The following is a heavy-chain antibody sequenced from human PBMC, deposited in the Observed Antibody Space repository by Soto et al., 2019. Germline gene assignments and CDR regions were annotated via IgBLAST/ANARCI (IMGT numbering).Heavy chain of an antibody. CDR2: INQDGSAK. J-gene: IGHJ4*02. V-gene: IGHV3-7*01. D-gene: IGHD1-26*01. CDR1: GVTCSNFW. Sequence: PGGSLRLSCVASGVTCSNFWLSWARQAPGKGLEWVANINQDGSAKYYVPSVRGRFTISRDNAKNSLYLQMNSLRAEDAAVYYCATSTGAPGNYWGQGTLVPVSS. CDR3: ATSTGAPGNY.